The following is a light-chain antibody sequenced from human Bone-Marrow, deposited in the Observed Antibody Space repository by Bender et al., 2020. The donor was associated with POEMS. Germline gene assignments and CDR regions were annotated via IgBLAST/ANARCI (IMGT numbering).Light chain of an antibody. CDR1: KLGEEY. V-gene: IGLV3-1*01. CDR3: QVWGSSPWV. Sequence: SYELTQPPSVSVSPGQTATITCSGEKLGEEYACWYQQKPGQSPVVVIYQDTKRPSGIPERFSGSTSGNTASLTISGTQTMDEADYYCQVWGSSPWVFGGGTKLTVV. J-gene: IGLJ3*02. CDR2: QDT.